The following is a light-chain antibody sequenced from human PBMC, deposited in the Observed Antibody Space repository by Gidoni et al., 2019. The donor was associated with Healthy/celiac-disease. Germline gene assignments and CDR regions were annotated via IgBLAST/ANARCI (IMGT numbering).Light chain of an antibody. Sequence: DIQKTQSPSSLSASVGDRVTITCRASQSISSYLTWYQQKPGKAPKLLIYAASSLQSVVPSRFSGSGSGTDFTLTISSLPPEDFATYYCQQSYSTLWTFGQGTKVEIK. V-gene: IGKV1-39*01. CDR1: QSISSY. CDR3: QQSYSTLWT. J-gene: IGKJ1*01. CDR2: AAS.